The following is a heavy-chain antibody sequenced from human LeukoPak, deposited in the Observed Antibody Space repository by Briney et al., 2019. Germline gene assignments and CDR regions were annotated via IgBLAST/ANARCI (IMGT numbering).Heavy chain of an antibody. V-gene: IGHV1-69*05. Sequence: GSSVKVSCKASGGTFSSYATSWVRQAPGQGLEWMGRIIPIFGTANYAQKFQGRVTITTDESTSTAYMELSSLRSEDTAVYYCARDWTPYYYDSSGSSGYFDYWGQGTLVTVSS. D-gene: IGHD3-22*01. CDR1: GGTFSSYA. J-gene: IGHJ4*02. CDR3: ARDWTPYYYDSSGSSGYFDY. CDR2: IIPIFGTA.